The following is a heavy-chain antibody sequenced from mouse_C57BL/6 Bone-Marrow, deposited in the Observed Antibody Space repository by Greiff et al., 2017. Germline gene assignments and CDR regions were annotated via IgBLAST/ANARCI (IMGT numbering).Heavy chain of an antibody. J-gene: IGHJ2*01. CDR1: GYTFTDYY. CDR3: AREGVHYYDYDGDY. D-gene: IGHD2-4*01. V-gene: IGHV1-19*01. Sequence: VQLQQSGPVLVKPGASVKMSCKASGYTFTDYYMNWVKQSHGKSLEWIGVINPYNGGTSYNQKFKGKATLTVDKSSSTAYMELNSLTSEDAAVYYCAREGVHYYDYDGDYWGQGTTLTVSS. CDR2: INPYNGGT.